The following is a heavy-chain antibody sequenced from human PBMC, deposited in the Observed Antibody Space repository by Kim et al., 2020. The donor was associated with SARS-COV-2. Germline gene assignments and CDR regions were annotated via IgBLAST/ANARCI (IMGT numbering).Heavy chain of an antibody. D-gene: IGHD3-10*01. CDR3: ATYNYDSGRRLDS. CDR1: GFTFSNSA. CDR2: ISTGGGST. Sequence: GGSLRLSCAASGFTFSNSAMSWLRQAPGKGLEWVSTISTGGGSTYYADSVKGRFTISRDNSKNALYLQMNSLRAEDTAVYYCATYNYDSGRRLDSWGQGTLVTVSS. J-gene: IGHJ5*01. V-gene: IGHV3-23*01.